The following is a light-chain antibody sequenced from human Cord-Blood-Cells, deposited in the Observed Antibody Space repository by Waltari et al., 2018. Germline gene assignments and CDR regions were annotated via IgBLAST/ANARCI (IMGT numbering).Light chain of an antibody. Sequence: DIVMSQSPDSLAASLGEWATINCKSRQSVLYSSNNKNYLAWYPQKPGQPPKLLIYWASTRESGVPDRFSGSGSGTDFTLTISSLQAEDVAVYYCQQYYSTPITFGQGTRLEIK. J-gene: IGKJ5*01. CDR2: WAS. V-gene: IGKV4-1*01. CDR1: QSVLYSSNNKNY. CDR3: QQYYSTPIT.